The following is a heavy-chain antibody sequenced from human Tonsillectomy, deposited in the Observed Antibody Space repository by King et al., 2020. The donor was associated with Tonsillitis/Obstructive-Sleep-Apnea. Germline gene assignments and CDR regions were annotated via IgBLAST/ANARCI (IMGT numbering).Heavy chain of an antibody. CDR3: ARGTCYDIWSGYPHSYYGMDV. V-gene: IGHV1-69*10. CDR2: IIPILGIA. D-gene: IGHD3-3*01. J-gene: IGHJ6*02. Sequence: QLVQSGAEVKKPGSSVKVSCKASRGTLSTYAISWVRQAPGQGLQWMGGIIPILGIANYAQKFQGRVTITADKSTTTAYMELSSLRSEDTAVYYCARGTCYDIWSGYPHSYYGMDVWGQGTTVTVS. CDR1: RGTLSTYA.